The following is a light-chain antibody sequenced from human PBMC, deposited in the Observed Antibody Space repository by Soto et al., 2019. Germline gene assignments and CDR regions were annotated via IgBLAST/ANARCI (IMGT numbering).Light chain of an antibody. CDR1: QTVRSL. Sequence: DIQMTQSPSTLSGSVGDRVTITCRASQTVRSLLAWYQQKSGKAPKLLIYKASTLKSGVPSRFSGSGSGTEFTLTISSLQPDDFATYYCQHYNSYSEAFGQGTKVDI. V-gene: IGKV1-5*03. CDR2: KAS. CDR3: QHYNSYSEA. J-gene: IGKJ1*01.